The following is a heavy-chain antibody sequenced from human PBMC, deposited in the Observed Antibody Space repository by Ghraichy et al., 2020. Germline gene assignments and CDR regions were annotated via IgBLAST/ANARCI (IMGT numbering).Heavy chain of an antibody. CDR1: GFTVSSNY. CDR3: ARSYYDFWSGYYGMDV. J-gene: IGHJ6*02. Sequence: LTCAASGFTVSSNYMSWVRQAPGKGLEWVSVIYSGGSTYYADSVKGRFTISRHNSKNTLYLQMNSLRAEDTAVYYCARSYYDFWSGYYGMDVWGQGTTVTVSS. V-gene: IGHV3-53*04. D-gene: IGHD3-3*01. CDR2: IYSGGST.